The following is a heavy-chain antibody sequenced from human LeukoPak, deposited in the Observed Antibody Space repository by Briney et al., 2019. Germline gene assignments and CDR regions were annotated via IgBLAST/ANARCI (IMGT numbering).Heavy chain of an antibody. CDR1: AFTFSDYT. CDR3: ARHRTASDY. Sequence: PGGSLRLSCSASAFTFSDYTVIWGRQAPGKGLGWVSCITTGSTYIYYADSVKGRFTISRDNAKNPLYLQMTSLRAEDTAVYYCARHRTASDYWGQGTLVTVSS. J-gene: IGHJ4*02. V-gene: IGHV3-21*01. CDR2: ITTGSTYI. D-gene: IGHD3-16*02.